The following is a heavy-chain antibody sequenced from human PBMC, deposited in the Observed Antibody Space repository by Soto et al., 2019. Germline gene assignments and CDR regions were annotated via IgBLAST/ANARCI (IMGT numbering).Heavy chain of an antibody. D-gene: IGHD6-13*01. J-gene: IGHJ4*02. Sequence: QVQLVQSGAEVKKPGASVKVSCRASGYTFTSYAIHWVRQAPGQRPEWMGWINTANDNTKYSQKFQGRVTITRDTYASIVYMDLSSLRSEYTAVYYCARGSSWSYFDYWGQGTLVTVSS. CDR3: ARGSSWSYFDY. CDR1: GYTFTSYA. V-gene: IGHV1-3*04. CDR2: INTANDNT.